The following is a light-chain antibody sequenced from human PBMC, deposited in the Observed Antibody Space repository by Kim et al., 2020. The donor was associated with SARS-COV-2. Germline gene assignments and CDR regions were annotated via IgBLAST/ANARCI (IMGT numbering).Light chain of an antibody. J-gene: IGLJ3*02. V-gene: IGLV2-18*02. CDR1: SSDIGTYNR. Sequence: QSALTQPPSVSGSPGQSVTISCTGTSSDIGTYNRVSWYQQAPGTAPKLILYEVSNRPSGVPDRFSGSKSDNTASLIISGLQAEDEADYYCSSHTGRATWVFGGGTKLTVL. CDR3: SSHTGRATWV. CDR2: EVS.